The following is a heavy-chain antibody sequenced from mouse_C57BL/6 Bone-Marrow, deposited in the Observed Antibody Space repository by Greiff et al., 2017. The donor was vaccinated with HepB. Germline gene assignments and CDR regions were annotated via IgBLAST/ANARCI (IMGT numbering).Heavy chain of an antibody. Sequence: QVQLQQPGTELVKPGASVKLSCKASGYTFTSYWMHWVKQRPGQGLEWIGNINPSNGGTNYNEKFKSKATLTVDKSSSTAYMQLSSLTSEDSAVYYCARSHYYYGSSYYAMDYWGQRTSVTVSS. D-gene: IGHD1-1*01. V-gene: IGHV1-53*01. CDR3: ARSHYYYGSSYYAMDY. CDR1: GYTFTSYW. J-gene: IGHJ4*01. CDR2: INPSNGGT.